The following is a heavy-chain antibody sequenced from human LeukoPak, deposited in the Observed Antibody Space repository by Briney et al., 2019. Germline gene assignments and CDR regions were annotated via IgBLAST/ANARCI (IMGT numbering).Heavy chain of an antibody. CDR1: GFTFSSYS. CDR2: ISTSSSYI. CDR3: ARDPINIATAANGFDY. J-gene: IGHJ4*02. Sequence: GGSLRLSCAASGFTFSSYSMNWVRQAPGKGLEWVSSISTSSSYIYYADSVKGRFTISRDNAKNSLYLQMNSLRVEDTAVYYCARDPINIATAANGFDYWGQGTLVTVSS. D-gene: IGHD6-13*01. V-gene: IGHV3-21*01.